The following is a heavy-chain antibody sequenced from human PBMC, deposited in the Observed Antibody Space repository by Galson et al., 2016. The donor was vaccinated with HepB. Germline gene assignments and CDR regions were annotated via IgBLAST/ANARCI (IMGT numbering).Heavy chain of an antibody. D-gene: IGHD3-3*01. CDR1: GDSIARYGYY. CDR2: IYHSGST. J-gene: IGHJ6*02. CDR3: ARGEYYDFWSGYYGMDV. V-gene: IGHV4-30-2*01. Sequence: LSLTCTVSGDSIARYGYYWGWIRQPPGKGLEWIGYIYHSGSTYYNPSLKSRVTISVDRSKNQFSLKLSSVTAADTAVYYCARGEYYDFWSGYYGMDVWGQGTTVTVSS.